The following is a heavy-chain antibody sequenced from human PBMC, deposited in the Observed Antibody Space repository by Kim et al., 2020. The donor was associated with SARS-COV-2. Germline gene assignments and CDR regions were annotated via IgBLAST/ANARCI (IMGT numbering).Heavy chain of an antibody. CDR3: ARGLHGSGNDF. D-gene: IGHD3-10*01. V-gene: IGHV4-34*01. CDR1: GGSFSGYY. Sequence: SETLSLTCTVYGGSFSGYYWSWIRQPPGKGLEWIGEINQSGGTNYNPSLKSRVTISVDTSKNQFSLKLSSVTAADTAVYYCARGLHGSGNDFWGQGTLVTVSS. J-gene: IGHJ4*02. CDR2: INQSGGT.